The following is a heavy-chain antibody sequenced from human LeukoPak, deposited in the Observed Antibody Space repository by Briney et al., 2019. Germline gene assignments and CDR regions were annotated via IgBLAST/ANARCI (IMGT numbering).Heavy chain of an antibody. J-gene: IGHJ3*02. CDR3: ARDSGAFDI. CDR2: IKQDGSEK. CDR1: GFTFSNYW. Sequence: GGSLRLSCAASGFTFSNYWMSWVRQASGKGLEWVATIKQDGSEKHYVDSVKGQFTISRDNAKNSLYLQMNSLRAEDTAVYYCARDSGAFDIWGQGTMVTVSS. V-gene: IGHV3-7*01.